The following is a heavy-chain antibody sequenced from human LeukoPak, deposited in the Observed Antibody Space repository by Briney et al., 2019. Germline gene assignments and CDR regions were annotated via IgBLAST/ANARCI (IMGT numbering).Heavy chain of an antibody. V-gene: IGHV1-69*13. CDR1: GGTFSSYA. CDR2: IIPIFGTA. Sequence: SVKVSCKASGGTFSSYAISWVRQAPGQGLEWMGGIIPIFGTANYAQKFQGRVTITADESTSTAYMELSSLRSEDTAVYYCARLVSTYCSSTSCYSDAFDIWGQGTMVTVSS. CDR3: ARLVSTYCSSTSCYSDAFDI. D-gene: IGHD2-2*02. J-gene: IGHJ3*02.